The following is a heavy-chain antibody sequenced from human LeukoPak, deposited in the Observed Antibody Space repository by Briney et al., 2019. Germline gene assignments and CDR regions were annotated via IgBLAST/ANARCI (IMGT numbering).Heavy chain of an antibody. CDR1: GGSISNSNW. CDR3: ARDLSRHYGMDV. J-gene: IGHJ6*02. D-gene: IGHD2/OR15-2a*01. Sequence: SETLSLTCAVSGGSISNSNWWSWVRQPPGKGLEWIGEIYHSGSTNYNPSLKSRVTISVDTSKNQFSLKLSSVTAADTAVYYCARDLSRHYGMDVWGQGTTVTVSS. CDR2: IYHSGST. V-gene: IGHV4-4*02.